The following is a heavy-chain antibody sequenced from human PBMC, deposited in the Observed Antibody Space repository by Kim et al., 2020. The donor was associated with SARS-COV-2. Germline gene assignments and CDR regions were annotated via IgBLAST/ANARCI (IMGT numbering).Heavy chain of an antibody. Sequence: VKGRFTISRDNSKNTLYLQMNSLRAEDTAVYYCARAGTFRLVSYYYGMDVWGQGTTVTVSS. J-gene: IGHJ6*02. D-gene: IGHD6-6*01. CDR3: ARAGTFRLVSYYYGMDV. V-gene: IGHV3-30*01.